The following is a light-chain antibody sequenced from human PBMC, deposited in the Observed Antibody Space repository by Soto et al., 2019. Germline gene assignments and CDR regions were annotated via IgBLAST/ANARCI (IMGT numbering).Light chain of an antibody. CDR1: SSNIGSNS. J-gene: IGLJ1*01. V-gene: IGLV1-44*01. Sequence: QSVLTQSTSASGTPGQRVTISCSGRSSNIGSNSVSWYQHLPGTAPKLLIYSNNKRPSGVPDRFSGSKSGTSASLAISGLQSEDEADYYCAAWDDSLDCYVFATGTKLTVL. CDR2: SNN. CDR3: AAWDDSLDCYV.